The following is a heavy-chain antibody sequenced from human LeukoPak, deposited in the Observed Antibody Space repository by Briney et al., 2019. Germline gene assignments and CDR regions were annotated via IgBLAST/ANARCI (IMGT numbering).Heavy chain of an antibody. CDR3: ARESCSGGSCYCNY. D-gene: IGHD2-15*01. CDR2: ISAYNGNT. CDR1: GYTFASYG. Sequence: GASVTVSCTASGYTFASYGISWVRQAPGQGLEWMGWISAYNGNTNYAQKLQGRVTMTTDTSTSTAYMELRSLRSDDTAVYYCARESCSGGSCYCNYWGQGTLVSVSS. V-gene: IGHV1-18*01. J-gene: IGHJ4*02.